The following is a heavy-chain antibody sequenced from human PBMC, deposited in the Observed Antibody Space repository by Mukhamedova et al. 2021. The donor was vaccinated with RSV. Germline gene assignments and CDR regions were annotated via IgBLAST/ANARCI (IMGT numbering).Heavy chain of an antibody. J-gene: IGHJ3*02. CDR2: ISGSGGST. Sequence: VRQAPGKGLEWVSAISGSGGSTYYADSVKGRFTISRDNSKNTLYLQMNSLRAEDTAVYYCAKWASGVVQAGLLHAFDIWGQGTM. D-gene: IGHD2-2*01. CDR3: AKWASGVVQAGLLHAFDI. V-gene: IGHV3-23*01.